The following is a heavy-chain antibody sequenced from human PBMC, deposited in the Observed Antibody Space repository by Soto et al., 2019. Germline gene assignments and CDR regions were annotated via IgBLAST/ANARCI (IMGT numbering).Heavy chain of an antibody. CDR2: ISSSGRTI. V-gene: IGHV3-11*01. CDR3: ARGALDIVVVPAASGYYYYMDV. J-gene: IGHJ6*03. D-gene: IGHD2-2*03. Sequence: QVQLVESGGGLVKPGGSLRLSCAASGFTFSDYYMSWIRQAPGKGLEWVSYISSSGRTIYYADSVKGRFTISRDNAKNSPYLQMNSLRAEDTAMYYCARGALDIVVVPAASGYYYYMDVWGKGTTVTVSS. CDR1: GFTFSDYY.